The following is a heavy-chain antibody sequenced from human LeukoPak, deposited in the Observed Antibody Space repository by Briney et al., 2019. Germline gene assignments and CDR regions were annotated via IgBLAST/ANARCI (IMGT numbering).Heavy chain of an antibody. CDR3: ARNELGLNYYYYYYMDV. CDR2: IIPIFGTA. J-gene: IGHJ6*03. CDR1: GGTFSSYA. V-gene: IGHV1-69*13. D-gene: IGHD7-27*01. Sequence: SVKVSCKASGGTFSSYAISWVRQAPGQGLEWMGGIIPIFGTANYAQKFQGRVTITADESTSTAYMELSSLRSEDTAVYYCARNELGLNYYYYYYMDVWGKGPRSPSP.